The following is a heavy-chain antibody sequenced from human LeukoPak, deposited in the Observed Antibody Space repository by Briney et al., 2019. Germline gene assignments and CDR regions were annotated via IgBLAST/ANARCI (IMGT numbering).Heavy chain of an antibody. CDR1: GFTFSSYG. CDR3: AKEGISVVGAAYYFDY. CDR2: ISGSGGST. Sequence: GGSLRLSCAASGFTFSSYGMSWVRQAPGKGLEWVSAISGSGGSTYYADSVKGRFTISRDNSKNTLYLQMNSLRAEDTAVYYCAKEGISVVGAAYYFDYWGQGTLVTVSS. J-gene: IGHJ4*02. V-gene: IGHV3-23*01. D-gene: IGHD1-26*01.